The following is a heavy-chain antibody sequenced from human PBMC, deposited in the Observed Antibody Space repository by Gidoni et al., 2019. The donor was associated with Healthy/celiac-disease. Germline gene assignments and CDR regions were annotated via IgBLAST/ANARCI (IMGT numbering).Heavy chain of an antibody. CDR3: AKDRVTMVRGVIDY. CDR2: ISYDGSNK. D-gene: IGHD3-10*01. J-gene: IGHJ4*02. CDR1: GFTFSSYG. Sequence: QVQLVASGGGVVQPGRSLRLSCAASGFTFSSYGMHWVRQAPGKGLEWVAVISYDGSNKYYADSVKGRFTISRDNSKNTLYLQMNSLRAEDTAVYYCAKDRVTMVRGVIDYWGQGTLVTVSS. V-gene: IGHV3-30*18.